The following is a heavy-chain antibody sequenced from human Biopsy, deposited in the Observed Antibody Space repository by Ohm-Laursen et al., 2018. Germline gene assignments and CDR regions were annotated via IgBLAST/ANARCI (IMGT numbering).Heavy chain of an antibody. D-gene: IGHD3-10*01. CDR2: IYYSGST. J-gene: IGHJ4*02. V-gene: IGHV4-39*01. CDR3: ARQEFATSPLDY. Sequence: SETLSLTCPVYGESFNGYYWSWIRQTPGKGLEWIGSIYYSGSTYYNPSLKSRVTISADRSKNQFSLKLTSVTAADTAMYYCARQEFATSPLDYWGQGSLVTVSS. CDR1: GESFNGYY.